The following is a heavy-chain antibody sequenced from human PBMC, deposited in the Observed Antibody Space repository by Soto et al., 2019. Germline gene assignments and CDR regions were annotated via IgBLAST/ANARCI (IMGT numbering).Heavy chain of an antibody. CDR1: GGCISSSSYY. V-gene: IGHV4-39*01. D-gene: IGHD3-9*01. J-gene: IGHJ4*02. Sequence: SETLSLTCTVSGGCISSSSYYWGWIRQPPGKGLEWIGSIYYSGSTYYNPSLKSRVTISVDTSKNQFSLKLSSVTAADTAVYYCARTNYDILTGYYPLFDYWGQGTLVTVSS. CDR3: ARTNYDILTGYYPLFDY. CDR2: IYYSGST.